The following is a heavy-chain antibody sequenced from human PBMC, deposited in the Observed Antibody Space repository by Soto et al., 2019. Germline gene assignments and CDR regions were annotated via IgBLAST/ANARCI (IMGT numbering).Heavy chain of an antibody. CDR2: INPNSGGT. CDR3: AREGYSYGYYYYGMDV. D-gene: IGHD5-18*01. CDR1: GYTFTGYY. Sequence: GASVKVSCKASGYTFTGYYMHWVRQAPGQGLEWMGWINPNSGGTNYAQKFQGWVTMTRDTSISTAYMELSRLRSDDTAVYYCAREGYSYGYYYYGMDVWGQGTTVTVSS. J-gene: IGHJ6*02. V-gene: IGHV1-2*04.